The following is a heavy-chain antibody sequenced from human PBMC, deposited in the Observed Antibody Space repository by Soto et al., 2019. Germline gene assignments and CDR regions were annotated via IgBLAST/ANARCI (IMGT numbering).Heavy chain of an antibody. V-gene: IGHV4-34*01. Sequence: SETLTLTCAVYGGSSSGYYWGWIRQPPGKGLEGIGEINHSGSPNYNPALKSRDPIPEDTTKNQSPLKLTSVTAADTAVYYCARVGRPASFYDFWSGYRENWFDPWGQGTLVTVSS. D-gene: IGHD3-3*01. CDR1: GGSSSGYY. CDR2: INHSGSP. J-gene: IGHJ5*02. CDR3: ARVGRPASFYDFWSGYRENWFDP.